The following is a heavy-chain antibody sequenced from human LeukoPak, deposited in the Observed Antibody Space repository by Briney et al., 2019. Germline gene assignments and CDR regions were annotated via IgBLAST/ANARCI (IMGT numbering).Heavy chain of an antibody. J-gene: IGHJ5*02. CDR2: IYYSGST. CDR1: GGSISSYY. Sequence: TSETLSLTCTVSGGSISSYYWSWIRQPPGKGLEWIGYIYYSGSTNYNPSLKSRVTISVDTSKNQFSLKLSSVTAADTAVYYCARGYYDSSGLQGFDPWGQRTLVTVSS. V-gene: IGHV4-59*12. D-gene: IGHD3-22*01. CDR3: ARGYYDSSGLQGFDP.